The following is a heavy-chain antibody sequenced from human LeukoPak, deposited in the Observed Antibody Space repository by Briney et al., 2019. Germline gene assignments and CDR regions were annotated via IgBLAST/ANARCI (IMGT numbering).Heavy chain of an antibody. D-gene: IGHD7-27*01. CDR3: ASQTGPGSLYYYYYMDV. CDR1: GYTFTGYY. CDR2: INPNSGGT. V-gene: IGHV1-2*02. Sequence: ASVKVSCKASGYTFTGYYMHWVRQAPGQGLEWMGWINPNSGGTNYAQKFQGRVTMTRDTSTSTAYMELSRLRSDDTAVYYCASQTGPGSLYYYYYMDVWGKGTTVTVSS. J-gene: IGHJ6*03.